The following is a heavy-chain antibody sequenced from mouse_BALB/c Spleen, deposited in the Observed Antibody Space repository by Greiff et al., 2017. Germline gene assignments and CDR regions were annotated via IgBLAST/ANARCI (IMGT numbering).Heavy chain of an antibody. CDR1: GFSLTGYG. V-gene: IGHV2-6-7*01. CDR3: ARGIYYDYPRSWFAY. J-gene: IGHJ3*01. Sequence: VKLVESGPGLVAPSQSLSITCTVSGFSLTGYGVNWVRQPPGKGLEWLGMIWGDGSTDYNSALKSRLSISKDNSKSQVFLKMNSLQTDDTARYYCARGIYYDYPRSWFAYWGQGTLVTVSA. CDR2: IWGDGST. D-gene: IGHD2-4*01.